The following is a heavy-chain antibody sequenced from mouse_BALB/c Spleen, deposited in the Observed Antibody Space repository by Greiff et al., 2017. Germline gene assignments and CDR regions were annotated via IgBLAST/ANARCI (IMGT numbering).Heavy chain of an antibody. Sequence: EVKLVESGGGLVKPGGSLKLSCEASGFTFSSYAMSWVRQSPGKRLEWVAEISSGGSYTYYTDTMKGRSTISRDNAKNTLYLEMSSLRSEATAMYYCASDGGMYAMDYWGQGTSVTVSA. CDR2: ISSGGSYT. CDR3: ASDGGMYAMDY. CDR1: GFTFSSYA. V-gene: IGHV5-9-4*01. J-gene: IGHJ4*01.